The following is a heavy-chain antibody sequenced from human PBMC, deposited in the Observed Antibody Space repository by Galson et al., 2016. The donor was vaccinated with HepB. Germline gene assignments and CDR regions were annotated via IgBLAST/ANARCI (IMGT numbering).Heavy chain of an antibody. V-gene: IGHV3-23*01. D-gene: IGHD3-3*01. J-gene: IGHJ3*02. CDR3: ANGGAVIMDAFDI. CDR2: ITSSGADT. CDR1: EFTFSSYA. Sequence: SLRLSCAGSEFTFSSYAVSWVRQAPGKGLEWVSVITSSGADTYYADSVKGRFTISRDNSKNRRYLKMNSLRAEETAVYYGANGGAVIMDAFDIWGQGAMVTVS.